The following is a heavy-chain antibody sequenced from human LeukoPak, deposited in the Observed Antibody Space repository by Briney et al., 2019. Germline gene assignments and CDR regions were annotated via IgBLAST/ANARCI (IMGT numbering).Heavy chain of an antibody. J-gene: IGHJ5*02. CDR3: AREELNYDFWSGYYVPDWFDP. V-gene: IGHV4-38-2*02. Sequence: SETLSLTCTVSGYSISSGYYWGWIRQPPGKGLEWIASIYHSESTYYNPSLKSRVTISVDTSKNQFSLKLSSVTAADTAVYYCAREELNYDFWSGYYVPDWFDPWGQGTLLTVSS. D-gene: IGHD3-3*01. CDR1: GYSISSGYY. CDR2: IYHSEST.